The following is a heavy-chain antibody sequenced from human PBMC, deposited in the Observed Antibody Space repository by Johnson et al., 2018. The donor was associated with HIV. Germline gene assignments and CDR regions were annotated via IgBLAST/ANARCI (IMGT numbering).Heavy chain of an antibody. J-gene: IGHJ3*02. CDR2: IKSKTDGGTT. V-gene: IGHV3-15*01. CDR3: AKDTAYDYGDYGTAFDI. Sequence: VQLVESGGGLVKPGGSLRLSCAASGFTFSNAWMSWVRQAPGKGLEWVGRIKSKTDGGTTDYAAPVTGRFTISRDDSKNTLYLQMNSLKTEDTAVYYCAKDTAYDYGDYGTAFDIWGQGTKVTVSS. D-gene: IGHD4-17*01. CDR1: GFTFSNAW.